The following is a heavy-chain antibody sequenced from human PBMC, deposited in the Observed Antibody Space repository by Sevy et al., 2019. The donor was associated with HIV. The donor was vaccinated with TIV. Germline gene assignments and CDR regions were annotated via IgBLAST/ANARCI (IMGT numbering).Heavy chain of an antibody. CDR3: AKSEWGNIGFCTRSSCYPFDY. J-gene: IGHJ4*02. Sequence: GGSLRLSCAASGFTVSSNYVSWVRQAPGKGLEWVSSISGSHGTPYYADSVKGRFTISRDNSKNTLYLQMSSLRAEDTAVYYCAKSEWGNIGFCTRSSCYPFDYWGQGTLVTVSS. D-gene: IGHD2-2*01. CDR1: GFTVSSNY. V-gene: IGHV3-23*01. CDR2: ISGSHGTP.